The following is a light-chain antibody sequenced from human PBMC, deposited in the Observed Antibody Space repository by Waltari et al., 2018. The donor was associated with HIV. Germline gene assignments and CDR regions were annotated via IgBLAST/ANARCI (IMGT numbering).Light chain of an antibody. CDR1: SSNIGSNT. J-gene: IGLJ1*01. Sequence: QSVLTQPPSASGTPGQRVTISCSGSSSNIGSNTINWYQQLPGTAPKLLIYSNNQRPSGVPDRLSGSKSGTSASLAISGLQSEDEADYYCAAWDDSLKGYVFGTGTTVTVL. CDR2: SNN. CDR3: AAWDDSLKGYV. V-gene: IGLV1-44*01.